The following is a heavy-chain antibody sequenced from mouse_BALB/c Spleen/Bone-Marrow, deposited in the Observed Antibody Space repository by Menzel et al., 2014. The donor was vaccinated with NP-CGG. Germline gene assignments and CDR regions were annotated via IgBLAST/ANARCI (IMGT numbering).Heavy chain of an antibody. CDR3: ARGGTMISTDAMDY. J-gene: IGHJ4*01. D-gene: IGHD2-4*01. Sequence: LVKTGASVKISCKASGYSFTGYYMHWVKQSHGKSLERIGYISCYNGATRYNQKFKGKATFTVDTSSSTAHMQFNSLTSEDSAVYFCARGGTMISTDAMDYWGQGTSVTVSS. CDR1: GYSFTGYY. V-gene: IGHV1S34*01. CDR2: ISCYNGAT.